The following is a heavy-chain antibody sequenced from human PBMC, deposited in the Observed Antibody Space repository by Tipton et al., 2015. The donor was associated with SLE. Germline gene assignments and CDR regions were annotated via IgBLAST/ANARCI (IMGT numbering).Heavy chain of an antibody. D-gene: IGHD2-2*02. V-gene: IGHV4-59*01. CDR3: ARDGKPGIPYKYYAMDV. CDR1: GGSISSYY. CDR2: IYYSGST. J-gene: IGHJ6*02. Sequence: TPSLTCTVSGGSISSYYWSWIRQPPGKGLEWIGYIYYSGSTNYNPSLKSRVTISVDTSKNQFSLKLSSVTAADTAGYFCARDGKPGIPYKYYAMDVWGQGSTVTVSS.